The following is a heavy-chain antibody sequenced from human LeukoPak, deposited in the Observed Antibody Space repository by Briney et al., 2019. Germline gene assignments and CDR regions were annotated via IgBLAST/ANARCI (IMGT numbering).Heavy chain of an antibody. D-gene: IGHD3-22*01. CDR2: ISSSN. J-gene: IGHJ6*02. CDR1: GFSFSYYN. CDR3: ARGVVITPDYYYYGMDV. V-gene: IGHV3-48*04. Sequence: GGSLRLSCEASGFSFSYYNMNWVRQAPGKGLEWISYISSSNADSVKGRFTISRDNAKNSLFLHMNSLRAEDTAVYYCARGVVITPDYYYYGMDVWGQGTTVTVSS.